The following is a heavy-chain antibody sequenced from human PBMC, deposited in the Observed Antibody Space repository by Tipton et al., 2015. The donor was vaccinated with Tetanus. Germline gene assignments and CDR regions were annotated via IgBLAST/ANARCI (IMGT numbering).Heavy chain of an antibody. D-gene: IGHD3-3*01. CDR1: GGSMSTYY. CDR2: VSYSGRT. J-gene: IGHJ4*02. Sequence: TLSLTCTVSGGSMSTYYWSWIRQPPGKGLEWLAYVSYSGRTNSNYSLKSRITMSRDTSKNQFSLKLASVTAADTAVYFCARANFDSSKKGPFDSWGQGILVIVSA. CDR3: ARANFDSSKKGPFDS. V-gene: IGHV4-59*01.